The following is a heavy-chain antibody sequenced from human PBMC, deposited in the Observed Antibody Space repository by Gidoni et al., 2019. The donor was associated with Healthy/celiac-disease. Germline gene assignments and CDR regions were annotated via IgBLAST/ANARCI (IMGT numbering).Heavy chain of an antibody. Sequence: EVQLLESGGGLVQPGGALRLACAGTGFTFSSYAMSWVRQAPGKGLVGVSAISGSGRSNYYADSVKGRFTSSRDNSKNTLYLQMNSLRAEDTAVYYCAKDWGEQQLETGAFDIWGQVTMVTVSS. CDR1: GFTFSSYA. J-gene: IGHJ3*02. D-gene: IGHD6-13*01. CDR3: AKDWGEQQLETGAFDI. V-gene: IGHV3-23*01. CDR2: ISGSGRSN.